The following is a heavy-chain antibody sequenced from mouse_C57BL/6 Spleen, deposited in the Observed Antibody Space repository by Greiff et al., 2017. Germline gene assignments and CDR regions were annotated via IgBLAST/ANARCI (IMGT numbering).Heavy chain of an antibody. V-gene: IGHV1-9*01. CDR2: ILPGSGST. J-gene: IGHJ3*01. Sequence: LVESGAELMKPGASVKLSCKATGYTFTGYWIEWVKQRPGHGLEWIGEILPGSGSTNYNEKFKGKATFTADTSSNTAYMQLSSLTTEDSAIYYCANGNYYYGSTWFAYWGQGTLVTVSA. D-gene: IGHD1-1*01. CDR3: ANGNYYYGSTWFAY. CDR1: GYTFTGYW.